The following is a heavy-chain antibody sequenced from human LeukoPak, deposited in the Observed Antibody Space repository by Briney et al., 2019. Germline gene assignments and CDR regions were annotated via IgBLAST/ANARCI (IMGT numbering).Heavy chain of an antibody. V-gene: IGHV3-21*01. CDR1: GFTFSSYS. D-gene: IGHD2-15*01. J-gene: IGHJ3*02. Sequence: GGSLRLSCAASGFTFSSYSMNWVRQAPGKGLEWVSSISSSSSYIYYADSVKGRFTISRDNAKNSLYLQMNSLRAEDTAVYYCARVGYCSGGSCPVAFDIWGQGTMVTVSS. CDR3: ARVGYCSGGSCPVAFDI. CDR2: ISSSSSYI.